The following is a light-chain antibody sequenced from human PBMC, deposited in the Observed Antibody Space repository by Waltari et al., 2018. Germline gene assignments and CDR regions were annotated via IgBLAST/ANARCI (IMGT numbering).Light chain of an antibody. Sequence: QAVVTQEPSLTVSPGGPVTPTCGPTTGAVTSGHSPYWFQQKSGQAPRTLISDTSNKHSWTPARFSGSLLGGKAALTLSGAQPEDEADYYCLLSYSGARVFGGGTKLTVL. CDR1: TGAVTSGHS. CDR2: DTS. CDR3: LLSYSGARV. V-gene: IGLV7-46*01. J-gene: IGLJ2*01.